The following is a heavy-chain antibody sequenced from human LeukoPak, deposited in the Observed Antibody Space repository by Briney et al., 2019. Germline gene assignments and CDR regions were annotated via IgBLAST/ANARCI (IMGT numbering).Heavy chain of an antibody. J-gene: IGHJ4*02. D-gene: IGHD1-1*01. CDR1: GGTFSSYA. CDR3: ARNVDGTTGADY. CDR2: IIPIFGTA. Sequence: ASVTVSCTASGGTFSSYAISWVRQAPGQGLEWMGGIIPIFGTANYAQKFQGRVTITADESTSTAYMELSSLRSEDTAVYYCARNVDGTTGADYWGQGTLVTVSS. V-gene: IGHV1-69*13.